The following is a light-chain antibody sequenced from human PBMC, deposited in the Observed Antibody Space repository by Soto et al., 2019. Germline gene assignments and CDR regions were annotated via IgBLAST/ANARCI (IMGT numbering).Light chain of an antibody. V-gene: IGKV1-5*03. CDR3: QQYNRAWT. CDR2: RAS. J-gene: IGKJ1*01. Sequence: DIEITQSPSTLVASIRDRVTITCRASQSIRSWLAWYQQKPGKVPKLLIYRASSLENGVPSRFSGSGSGTEFTLTISGLQPDDFATYYCQQYNRAWTFGQGTKGDIK. CDR1: QSIRSW.